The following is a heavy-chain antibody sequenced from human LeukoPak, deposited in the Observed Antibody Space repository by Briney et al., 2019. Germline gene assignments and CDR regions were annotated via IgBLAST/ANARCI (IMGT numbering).Heavy chain of an antibody. Sequence: GGSLRLSCVASGFTFSRYWILGVRRAPGKGRVGVSSISSDGSSTSYADSLKGRFTISRDNAKNTLSLQMNSLRADDTAVYYCARDHGSYYFDYWGQGSLVTVSS. D-gene: IGHD3-10*01. CDR1: GFTFSRYW. V-gene: IGHV3-74*01. CDR3: ARDHGSYYFDY. CDR2: ISSDGSST. J-gene: IGHJ4*02.